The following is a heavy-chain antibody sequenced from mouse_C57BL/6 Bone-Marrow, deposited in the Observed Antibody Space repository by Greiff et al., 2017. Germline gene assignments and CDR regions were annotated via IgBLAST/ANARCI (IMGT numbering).Heavy chain of an antibody. Sequence: EVQRVESGGGLVQPGESLKLSCESNEYEFPSHDLSWVRKTPEKRLELVAAINSDGGSPYYPDTMERRFIISRDNTKKTLYLQMSSLRSEVTALYYCARPDGNYPDGYWGQGTTLTVSS. CDR3: ARPDGNYPDGY. J-gene: IGHJ2*01. CDR1: EYEFPSHD. V-gene: IGHV5-2*01. D-gene: IGHD2-1*01. CDR2: INSDGGSP.